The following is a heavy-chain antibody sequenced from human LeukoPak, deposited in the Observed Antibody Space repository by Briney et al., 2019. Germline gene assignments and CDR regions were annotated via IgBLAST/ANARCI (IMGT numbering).Heavy chain of an antibody. V-gene: IGHV1-8*01. CDR3: ARARNGGFWSGYRYYFDY. J-gene: IGHJ4*02. CDR1: GYTFTSYD. D-gene: IGHD3-3*01. Sequence: ASVKVSCKASGYTFTSYDINWVRQATGPGLEWMGWMNPNSGNTGYAQKFQGRVTMTRNTSISTAYMELSSLRSEDTAVYYCARARNGGFWSGYRYYFDYWGQGTLVTVSS. CDR2: MNPNSGNT.